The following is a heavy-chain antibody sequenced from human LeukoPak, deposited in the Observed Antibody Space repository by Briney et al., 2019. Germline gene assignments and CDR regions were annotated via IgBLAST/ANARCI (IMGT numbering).Heavy chain of an antibody. Sequence: GGSLRLSCAASGFTFDDYAMHWVRQAPGKGLEWVSGISWNSGSIGYADSVKGRFTISRDNAKNSLYLQMNSLRAEDTAVYYCARERDGYNFFYRRRMYYYMDVWGKGTTVTISS. V-gene: IGHV3-9*01. D-gene: IGHD5-24*01. J-gene: IGHJ6*03. CDR1: GFTFDDYA. CDR2: ISWNSGSI. CDR3: ARERDGYNFFYRRRMYYYMDV.